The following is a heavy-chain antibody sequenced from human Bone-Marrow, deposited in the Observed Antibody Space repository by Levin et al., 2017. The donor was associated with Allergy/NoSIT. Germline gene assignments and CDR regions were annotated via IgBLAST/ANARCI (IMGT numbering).Heavy chain of an antibody. CDR1: GGTFSSYA. CDR3: ARYCSSTSCYESSYWYFDL. Sequence: GASVKVSCKASGGTFSSYAISWVRQAPGQGLEWMGGIIPIFGTANYAQKFQGRVTITADESTSTAYMELSSLRSEDTAVYYCARYCSSTSCYESSYWYFDLWGRGTLVTVSS. D-gene: IGHD2-2*01. J-gene: IGHJ2*01. CDR2: IIPIFGTA. V-gene: IGHV1-69*13.